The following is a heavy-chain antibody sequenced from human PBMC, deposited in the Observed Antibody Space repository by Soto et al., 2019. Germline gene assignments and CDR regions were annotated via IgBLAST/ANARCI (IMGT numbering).Heavy chain of an antibody. D-gene: IGHD2-21*01. V-gene: IGHV3-30*18. J-gene: IGHJ4*02. CDR3: AKSMRGVFDY. Sequence: QVQLVESGGGVVQPGRSLRLSCAASGFTFSSYGMHWVRQAPGKGLEWVAVISYDGSNKYYADSVKGRFTISRDNSKNTLYLQMNSLRAEDTAVYYCAKSMRGVFDYWGQGTPVTVSS. CDR2: ISYDGSNK. CDR1: GFTFSSYG.